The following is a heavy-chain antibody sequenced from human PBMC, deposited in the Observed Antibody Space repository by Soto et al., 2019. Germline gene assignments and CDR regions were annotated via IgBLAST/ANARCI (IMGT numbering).Heavy chain of an antibody. Sequence: PSETLSLTCTVSGGSISSYYWSWSRQRPGKGLEQIGYIHNSGSTNYNPTLKSRVTISVDTSKDQYSLKLSSVTAADTAVYYCARDRYAGAWFGPWGQGTLVTVSS. J-gene: IGHJ5*02. CDR1: GGSISSYY. D-gene: IGHD5-12*01. CDR3: ARDRYAGAWFGP. V-gene: IGHV4-59*01. CDR2: IHNSGST.